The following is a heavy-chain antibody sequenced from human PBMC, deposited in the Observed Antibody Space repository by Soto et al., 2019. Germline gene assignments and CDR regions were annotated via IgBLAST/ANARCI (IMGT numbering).Heavy chain of an antibody. CDR2: INWNSGSI. D-gene: IGHD6-13*01. V-gene: IGHV3-9*01. CDR3: VKDESINWYSGHFRH. J-gene: IGHJ1*01. CDR1: GFTCDDYA. Sequence: SLRVSCAAPGFTCDDYAMHWVRQVPGKGLEWVSGINWNSGSIGYADSVKGRSAISRDNAKNSLHLQMNSLRAEDTAFYYCVKDESINWYSGHFRHWGQGTLVTAPQ.